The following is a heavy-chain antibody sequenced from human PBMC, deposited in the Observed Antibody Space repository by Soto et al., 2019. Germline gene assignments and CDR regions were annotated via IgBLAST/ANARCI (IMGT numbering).Heavy chain of an antibody. CDR3: ARGVFLYYYGSSRYFHSS. CDR1: GYTFTGYY. V-gene: IGHV1-2*04. Sequence: ASVKVSCKASGYTFTGYYMHWVRQAPGQGLEWMGWINPNSGGTNYAQKFQGWVTMTRDTSISTAYMELSRLRSDDTAVYYCARGVFLYYYGSSRYFHSSSGQGTL. CDR2: INPNSGGT. J-gene: IGHJ5*02. D-gene: IGHD3-22*01.